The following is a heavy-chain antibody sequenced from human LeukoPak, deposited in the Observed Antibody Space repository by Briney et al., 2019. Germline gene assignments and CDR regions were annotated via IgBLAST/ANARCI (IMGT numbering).Heavy chain of an antibody. CDR2: ISGSGGHT. CDR1: GFTFSSYP. CDR3: AKVKAPSDFWSGYYSPFTY. D-gene: IGHD3-3*01. Sequence: GVSVRLLCAPSGFTFSSYPMSWAPHARGRGREGVSSISGSGGHTYHAHSVKGRLTISRDNSTNTLYAQMNSLSAEDTAVYYRAKVKAPSDFWSGYYSPFTYWGQGTPVTVSS. V-gene: IGHV3-23*01. J-gene: IGHJ4*02.